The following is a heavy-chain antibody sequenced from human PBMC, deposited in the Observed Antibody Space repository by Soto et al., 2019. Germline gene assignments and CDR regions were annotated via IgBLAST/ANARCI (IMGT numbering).Heavy chain of an antibody. CDR2: ISAYNANA. Sequence: QLLQSGAEVKQPGASVKVPCKASGYTFRNFGISWVRQAPGQGLEWMGWISAYNANANYAQKFQGRLTMTADTSTSTAYMELRSLRSDDTAVYYCARENSYFDYWGQGTLVTVSS. CDR1: GYTFRNFG. J-gene: IGHJ4*02. CDR3: ARENSYFDY. V-gene: IGHV1-18*01.